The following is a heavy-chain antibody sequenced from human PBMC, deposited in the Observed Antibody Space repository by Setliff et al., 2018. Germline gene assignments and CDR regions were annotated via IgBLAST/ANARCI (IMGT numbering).Heavy chain of an antibody. Sequence: NPSETLSLTCAVYGGSFNVYFWSWIRQPPGKGLEWIGEISHSGSTNYNPSLKSRVTISVDTSKNQFSLKLSSVTAADTAVYYCRYWSGYYNNDYWGQGTLVTSPQ. J-gene: IGHJ4*02. CDR2: ISHSGST. CDR3: RYWSGYYNNDY. CDR1: GGSFNVYF. D-gene: IGHD3-3*01. V-gene: IGHV4-34*01.